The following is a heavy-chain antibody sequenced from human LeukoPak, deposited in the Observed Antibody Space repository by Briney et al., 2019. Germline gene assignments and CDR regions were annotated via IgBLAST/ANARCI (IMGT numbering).Heavy chain of an antibody. CDR3: ARGMGATRYYGMDV. CDR1: GGSISSGGYY. D-gene: IGHD1-26*01. V-gene: IGHV4-30-2*01. CDR2: IYHSGST. J-gene: IGHJ6*02. Sequence: PSETLSLTCTVSGGSISSGGYYWSWIRQPPGKGLEWIGYIYHSGSTYYNPSLKSRVTISVDRSKNQFSLKLNSVTAADTAVYYCARGMGATRYYGMDVWGQGTTVTVSS.